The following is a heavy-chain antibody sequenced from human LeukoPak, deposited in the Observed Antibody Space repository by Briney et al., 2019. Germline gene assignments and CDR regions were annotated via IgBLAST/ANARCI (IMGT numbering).Heavy chain of an antibody. CDR3: ARVRSGWCYFDY. V-gene: IGHV3-20*01. Sequence: PGGSLRLSCAASGFTFDDYGMSWVRQAPGKGLEWVSGINWNGGSTGYADSVKGRFTISRDNAKNSLYLQMNSLRAEDTALYHCARVRSGWCYFDYWGQGTLVTVSS. CDR2: INWNGGST. J-gene: IGHJ4*02. CDR1: GFTFDDYG. D-gene: IGHD6-19*01.